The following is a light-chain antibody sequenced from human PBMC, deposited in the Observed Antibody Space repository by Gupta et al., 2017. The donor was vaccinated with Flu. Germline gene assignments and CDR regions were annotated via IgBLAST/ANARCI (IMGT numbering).Light chain of an antibody. Sequence: GETARIPGGGNNIGSKSVHWYQQKAGQAPVLVVFAESDRPSGIPERFSGSNSGNTATLTISRVEAGDEADYICQVWDRSSGHYVFGTGTKVTVL. CDR3: QVWDRSSGHYV. CDR1: NIGSKS. V-gene: IGLV3-21*02. J-gene: IGLJ1*01. CDR2: AES.